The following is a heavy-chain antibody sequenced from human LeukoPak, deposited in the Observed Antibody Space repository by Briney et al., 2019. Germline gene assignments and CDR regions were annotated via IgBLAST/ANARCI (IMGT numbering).Heavy chain of an antibody. CDR2: INHSGST. D-gene: IGHD2-2*02. J-gene: IGHJ4*02. CDR3: ARGSSTSCYTS. V-gene: IGHV4-34*01. CDR1: GGSLSGYY. Sequence: SETLSLTCAVYGGSLSGYYWSWIRQPPGKGLEWIGEINHSGSTNYNPSLKSRVTISVDTSKNQFSLKLSSVTAADTAVYYCARGSSTSCYTSWGQGTLITVSS.